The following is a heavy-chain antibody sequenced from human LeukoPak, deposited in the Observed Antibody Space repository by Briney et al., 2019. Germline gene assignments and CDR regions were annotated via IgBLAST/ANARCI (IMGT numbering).Heavy chain of an antibody. CDR3: AEGPTYSSSSLFDY. CDR1: GFTFHDYA. Sequence: GRSLRLSCAASGFTFHDYAMHWVRQAPGKGLEWVSGISWNGGTIDYADSVKGRFTISRDNAKNSLYLQMNGLRPEDMALYYCAEGPTYSSSSLFDYWGRGILVAVSS. J-gene: IGHJ4*02. V-gene: IGHV3-9*03. CDR2: ISWNGGTI. D-gene: IGHD6-6*01.